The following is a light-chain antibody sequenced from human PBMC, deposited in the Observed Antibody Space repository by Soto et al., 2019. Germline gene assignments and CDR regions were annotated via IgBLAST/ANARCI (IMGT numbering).Light chain of an antibody. CDR2: GGS. CDR1: QSVSSNH. Sequence: EIVMTQSPATLSVSPGERATLSCRASQSVSSNHLAWYQQKPGQAPRLLIYGGSSRATGIPDRFSGSGSGTDFTLTISRLEPEDFAVYYCQQYGSSPPITFGQGTRLEI. J-gene: IGKJ5*01. V-gene: IGKV3-20*01. CDR3: QQYGSSPPIT.